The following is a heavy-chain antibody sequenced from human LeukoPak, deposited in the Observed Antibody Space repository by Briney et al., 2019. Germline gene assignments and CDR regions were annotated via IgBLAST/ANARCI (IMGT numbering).Heavy chain of an antibody. CDR2: ISSSSSTI. J-gene: IGHJ4*02. D-gene: IGHD3-22*01. V-gene: IGHV3-48*01. Sequence: PGGSLRLSCAASGFTFSSYSMNWVRQAPGKGLEWVSYISSSSSTIYYADSVKGRFTISRDNAKNSLYLQMNSLRAEDTAVYYCARESLPYYYGSSGPSGGCDNWGQGTLVTVSS. CDR3: ARESLPYYYGSSGPSGGCDN. CDR1: GFTFSSYS.